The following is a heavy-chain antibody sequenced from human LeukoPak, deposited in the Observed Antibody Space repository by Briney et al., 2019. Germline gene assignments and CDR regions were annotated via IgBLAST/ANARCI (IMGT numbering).Heavy chain of an antibody. CDR1: GFTFSSYS. V-gene: IGHV3-21*01. D-gene: IGHD6-13*01. J-gene: IGHJ4*02. CDR3: ARAGYSSSWYAPSAFLPFDY. CDR2: ISSSSSYI. Sequence: PGGSLRLSCAASGFTFSSYSMNWVRQAPGKGLEWVSSISSSSSYIYYADSVKGRFTISRDNSKNTLYLQMNSLRAEDTAVYYCARAGYSSSWYAPSAFLPFDYWGQGTLVTVSS.